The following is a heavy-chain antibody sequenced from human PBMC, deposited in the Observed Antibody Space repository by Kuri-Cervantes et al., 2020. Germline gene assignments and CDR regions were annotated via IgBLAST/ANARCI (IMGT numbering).Heavy chain of an antibody. V-gene: IGHV3-7*01. D-gene: IGHD6-19*01. Sequence: GGSLRLSCAASGFTFGSYWMSWVRQAPGKGLEWVANIKQDGSEKYYVDSVKGRFTISRDNAKNSLYLQMNSLRAEDTAVYYCAREVGGGWYFGYYYGMDVWGQGTTVTVSS. CDR3: AREVGGGWYFGYYYGMDV. CDR2: IKQDGSEK. CDR1: GFTFGSYW. J-gene: IGHJ6*02.